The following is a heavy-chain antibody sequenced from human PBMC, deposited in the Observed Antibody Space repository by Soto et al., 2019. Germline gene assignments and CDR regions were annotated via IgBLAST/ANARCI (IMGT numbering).Heavy chain of an antibody. CDR1: GFTFSSYG. Sequence: GGSLRLSCAASGFTFSSYGMHWVRQAPGKGLEWVAVISYDGSNKYYADSVKGRFTISRDNSKNTLYLQMNSLRAEDTAVYYCAKAFSSSWYATYYFDYWGQGTLVTVSS. J-gene: IGHJ4*02. V-gene: IGHV3-30*18. CDR3: AKAFSSSWYATYYFDY. CDR2: ISYDGSNK. D-gene: IGHD6-13*01.